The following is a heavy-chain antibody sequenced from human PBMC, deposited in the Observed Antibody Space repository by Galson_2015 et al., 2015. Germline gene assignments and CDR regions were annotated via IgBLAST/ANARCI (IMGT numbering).Heavy chain of an antibody. D-gene: IGHD2-2*01. CDR3: ALSSNDASDGLDI. CDR2: INTYRGGT. CDR1: GYTFTDYH. Sequence: SVKVSCKASGYTFTDYHIHWVRQAPGQGLEWMGRINTYRGGTNYAQKIEGSFAMTRDTSISTAYLELNRMKSDDTAVYFCALSSNDASDGLDIWGQGTMVTVSS. V-gene: IGHV1-2*06. J-gene: IGHJ3*02.